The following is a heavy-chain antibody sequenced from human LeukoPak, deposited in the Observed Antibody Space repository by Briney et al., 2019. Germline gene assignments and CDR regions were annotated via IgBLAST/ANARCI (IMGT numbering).Heavy chain of an antibody. J-gene: IGHJ4*02. CDR3: ARDADDNNGYKY. CDR2: INPNSGGT. CDR1: GYTFTVYY. D-gene: IGHD3-22*01. V-gene: IGHV1-2*06. Sequence: ASVKVSCKAPGYTFTVYYIHWVRQAPGQGLEWMGRINPNSGGTNFAQKFQGRVTMTRDTSISTAYMELSRLRSDDTAVYYCARDADDNNGYKYWGQGTLVTVSS.